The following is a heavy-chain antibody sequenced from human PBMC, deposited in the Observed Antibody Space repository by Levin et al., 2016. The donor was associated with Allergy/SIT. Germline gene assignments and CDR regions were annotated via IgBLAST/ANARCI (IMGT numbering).Heavy chain of an antibody. CDR2: MNPNSGNT. D-gene: IGHD6-19*01. Sequence: WVRQAPGQGLEWMGWMNPNSGNTGYAQKFQGRVTMTRNTSISTAYMELSSLRSEDTAVYYCARGSDSSGPYYYYGMDVWGQGTTVTVSS. J-gene: IGHJ6*02. V-gene: IGHV1-8*01. CDR3: ARGSDSSGPYYYYGMDV.